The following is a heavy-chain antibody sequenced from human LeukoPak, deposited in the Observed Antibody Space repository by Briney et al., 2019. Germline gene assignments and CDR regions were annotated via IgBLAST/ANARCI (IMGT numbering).Heavy chain of an antibody. D-gene: IGHD5-18*01. CDR2: INSDGSST. J-gene: IGHJ3*02. Sequence: GGSPRLSCAASGFTFSSYWMHWVRQAPGKGLVWVSRINSDGSSTSYADSVKGRFTISRDNAKNTLYLQMNSLRAEDTAVYYCAREVDTAMGIDAFDIWGQGTMVTVSS. CDR3: AREVDTAMGIDAFDI. V-gene: IGHV3-74*01. CDR1: GFTFSSYW.